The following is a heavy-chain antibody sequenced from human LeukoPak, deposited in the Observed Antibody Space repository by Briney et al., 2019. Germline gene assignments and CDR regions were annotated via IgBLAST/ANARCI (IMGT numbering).Heavy chain of an antibody. CDR2: INDSGST. J-gene: IGHJ5*02. Sequence: PSETLSLTCAVCGGFFSCYYWTWIRQPPGKGLEWIGDINDSGSTSYNPSLKSRVIISVDTSKNQFSLKLTSVAAADTAVYYCARGYSSGFNWFDPWGQGTLVTVSS. CDR3: ARGYSSGFNWFDP. D-gene: IGHD6-19*01. V-gene: IGHV4-34*01. CDR1: GGFFSCYY.